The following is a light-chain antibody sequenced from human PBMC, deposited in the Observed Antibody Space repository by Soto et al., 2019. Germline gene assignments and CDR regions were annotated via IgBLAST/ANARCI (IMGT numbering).Light chain of an antibody. J-gene: IGLJ2*01. V-gene: IGLV1-44*01. CDR3: AAWDDSLNGPI. Sequence: QLVLTQPPSASGTPGQRVTVSCAGSSSNIGSNSVNWYQQLPGTAPKLLIYTNNQRPSGVPDRFSGSKSGTSASLAISGLRSEDEADYFCAAWDDSLNGPIFGGGTKLTVL. CDR2: TNN. CDR1: SSNIGSNS.